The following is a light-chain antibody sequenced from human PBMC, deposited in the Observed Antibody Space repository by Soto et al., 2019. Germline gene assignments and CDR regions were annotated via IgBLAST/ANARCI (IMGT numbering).Light chain of an antibody. V-gene: IGKV3-11*01. CDR3: QQRFNWQVT. CDR2: DAS. Sequence: EIVLTQSPVTLSVSPGERATLSCRASQSINNYLAWYQQKPGQAPRLLIYDASTRATGIPARFSGSGSGTDFTLTITSLEPEYFAVYYCQQRFNWQVTFGQGTRLEIK. CDR1: QSINNY. J-gene: IGKJ5*01.